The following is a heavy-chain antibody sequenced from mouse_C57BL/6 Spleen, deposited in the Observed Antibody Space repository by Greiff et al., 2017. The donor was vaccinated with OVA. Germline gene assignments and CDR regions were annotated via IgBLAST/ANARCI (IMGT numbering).Heavy chain of an antibody. D-gene: IGHD1-1*02. V-gene: IGHV5-2*01. J-gene: IGHJ4*01. CDR1: EYEFPSHD. Sequence: EVMLVESGGGLVQPGESLKLSCESNEYEFPSHDMSWVRKPPGRRLELVAAINSDGGSTYYPDTMERRFIISRDNTKKTLYLQMSSLRSEDTALYYCARRGRWGAMDYWGQGTSVTVSS. CDR2: INSDGGST. CDR3: ARRGRWGAMDY.